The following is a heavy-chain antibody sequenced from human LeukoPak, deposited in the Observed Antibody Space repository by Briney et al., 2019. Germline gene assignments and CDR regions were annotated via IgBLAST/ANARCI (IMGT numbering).Heavy chain of an antibody. CDR1: GGSISSYY. CDR2: IYYSGST. Sequence: SETLSLTCTVSGGSISSYYWNWIRQPPGKGLEWIGYIYYSGSTNYNPSLESRVAMSVDTSKNQFSLKLSSVTAADTAVYYCARGQHSYGYFNGFDYWGQGTLVTVSS. D-gene: IGHD5-18*01. CDR3: ARGQHSYGYFNGFDY. V-gene: IGHV4-59*01. J-gene: IGHJ4*02.